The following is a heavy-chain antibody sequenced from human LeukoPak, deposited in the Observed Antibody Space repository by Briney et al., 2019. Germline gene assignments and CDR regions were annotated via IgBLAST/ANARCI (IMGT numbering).Heavy chain of an antibody. J-gene: IGHJ1*01. CDR1: GFTFSNYA. CDR3: AREFGLITSH. CDR2: ITNGAGAT. D-gene: IGHD3/OR15-3a*01. V-gene: IGHV3-23*01. Sequence: GGSLRLSCAASGFTFSNYAVTWVRQAPGKGLEWVATITNGAGATYYADSVKGRFTISGDNSKNTLYLQMNSLRAEDTAVYYCAREFGLITSHWGQGTLVTVSS.